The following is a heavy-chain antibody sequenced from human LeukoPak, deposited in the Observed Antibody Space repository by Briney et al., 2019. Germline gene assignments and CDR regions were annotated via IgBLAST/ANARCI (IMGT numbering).Heavy chain of an antibody. CDR3: ARDNSRNDLEY. Sequence: GGSLRLSCAASGFTFSSDWMNWVRQAPGKGLQWVANINQDGSQEYYVDSVKGRFTISRDNAKNSLYLQINSLRAEDTAVYYCARDNSRNDLEYWGPGTLVTVSS. D-gene: IGHD1-1*01. J-gene: IGHJ4*02. CDR2: INQDGSQE. V-gene: IGHV3-7*04. CDR1: GFTFSSDW.